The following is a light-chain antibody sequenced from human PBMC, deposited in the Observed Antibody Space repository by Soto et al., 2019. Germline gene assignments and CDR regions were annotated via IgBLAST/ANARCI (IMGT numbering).Light chain of an antibody. CDR3: QSYDSSLSGSV. V-gene: IGLV1-40*01. CDR2: GDK. J-gene: IGLJ2*01. CDR1: SSNIGAGYD. Sequence: QSVLTQPPSVSGAPGQRVIISCTGSSSNIGAGYDVHWYQQLPGTAPKLLIYGDKNRPSGVPDRISGSKSATSASLAITGLQAEDEGDYYCQSYDSSLSGSVFGGGTKLTVL.